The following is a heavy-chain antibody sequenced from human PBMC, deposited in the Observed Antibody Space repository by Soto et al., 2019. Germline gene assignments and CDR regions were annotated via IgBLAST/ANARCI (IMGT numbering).Heavy chain of an antibody. CDR2: IYYSGST. J-gene: IGHJ6*02. CDR1: GGSISIGDYY. Sequence: SETLSLTCTVSGGSISIGDYYWSWIRQPPGKGLEWIGYIYYSGSTYYNPSLKSRVTISVDTSKNQFSLKLSSVTAADTAVYYCARDRSLAARPPYYGMDVWGQGTTVTVSS. CDR3: ARDRSLAARPPYYGMDV. D-gene: IGHD6-6*01. V-gene: IGHV4-30-4*01.